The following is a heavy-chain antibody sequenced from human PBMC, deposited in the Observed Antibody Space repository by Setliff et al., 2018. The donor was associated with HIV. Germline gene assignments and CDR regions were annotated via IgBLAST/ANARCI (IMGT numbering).Heavy chain of an antibody. Sequence: ASVKVSCKASGYTFTNYAMHWVRQAPGQGLEWMGLINPGTGSTKYAQKFQGRVTMTSDPSTSTVNMDLSSLRSEDTAVYYCARDAFDYTAYYYSYMDVWGKGTTVTVSS. CDR1: GYTFTNYA. CDR3: ARDAFDYTAYYYSYMDV. V-gene: IGHV1-46*01. D-gene: IGHD4-4*01. J-gene: IGHJ6*03. CDR2: INPGTGST.